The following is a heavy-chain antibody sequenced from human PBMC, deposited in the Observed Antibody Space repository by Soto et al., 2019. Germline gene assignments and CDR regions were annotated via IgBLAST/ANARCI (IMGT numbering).Heavy chain of an antibody. V-gene: IGHV1-69*01. CDR1: GGTFSDYV. J-gene: IGHJ5*02. CDR3: AREAGYNWFDP. CDR2: IIAMSGTV. Sequence: QVQLVQSGSEVKRPGSSVRVSCKAVGGTFSDYVISWVRQAPGQGLEWMGGIIAMSGTVNNAQKFQDRVTITADESTSTAYMELSSLRSEETAIYYCAREAGYNWFDPWGQGTLVTVSS. D-gene: IGHD6-13*01.